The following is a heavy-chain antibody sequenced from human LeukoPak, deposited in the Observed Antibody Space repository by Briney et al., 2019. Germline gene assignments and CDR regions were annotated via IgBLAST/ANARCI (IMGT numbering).Heavy chain of an antibody. J-gene: IGHJ6*02. CDR1: GFTFSGYA. CDR2: IGGSGDTT. V-gene: IGHV3-23*01. D-gene: IGHD3-10*01. CDR3: ASKFGESYYYYYGLDV. Sequence: GGSLRLSCAASGFTFSGYAMAWVRQAPGKGLEWVSVIGGSGDTTRYADSVKGRFTISRDKSKTTLFLQMNSLRVEDTAVYCCASKFGESYYYYYGLDVWGQGTTVTVSS.